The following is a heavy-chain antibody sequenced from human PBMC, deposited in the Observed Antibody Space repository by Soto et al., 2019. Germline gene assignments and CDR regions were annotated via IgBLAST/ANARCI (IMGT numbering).Heavy chain of an antibody. CDR3: AYYYDSSGYSYYYYGMDV. CDR2: IIPIFGTA. Sequence: QVQLEQSGAEVKKPGSSVKVSCKASGGTFSSYAISWVRQAPGQGLEWMGGIIPIFGTANYAQKFQGRVTITADKSTSTAYMELSSLRSEDTAVYYCAYYYDSSGYSYYYYGMDVWGQGTTVTVSS. V-gene: IGHV1-69*06. J-gene: IGHJ6*02. CDR1: GGTFSSYA. D-gene: IGHD3-22*01.